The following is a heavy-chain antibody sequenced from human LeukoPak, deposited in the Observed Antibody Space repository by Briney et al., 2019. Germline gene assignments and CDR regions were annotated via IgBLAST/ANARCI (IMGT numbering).Heavy chain of an antibody. CDR1: GGSINNYY. Sequence: SETLSLTCTVSGGSINNYYWSWIRQPPGKGLEWIGYMYYSGSTNYNPSLKSRVTISVDTSKNQFSLKLSSVTAADTAVYYCAGLTVAGRYFDFWAQGTLVTVSS. D-gene: IGHD6-19*01. CDR2: MYYSGST. CDR3: AGLTVAGRYFDF. V-gene: IGHV4-59*08. J-gene: IGHJ4*02.